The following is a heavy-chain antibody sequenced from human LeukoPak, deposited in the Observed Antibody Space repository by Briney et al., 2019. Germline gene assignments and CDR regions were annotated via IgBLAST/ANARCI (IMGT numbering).Heavy chain of an antibody. D-gene: IGHD2-2*03. CDR3: AKHCSGYCNTASEKRFDP. J-gene: IGHJ5*02. CDR1: GFTFSSYS. Sequence: PGGSLRLSCAASGFTFSSYSTTWVRQAPGKGLEWVSGIGSNSVPTVYADSVKGRFTISRDNSNSMLYLQMDSLRVEDTAVYYSAKHCSGYCNTASEKRFDPWGQGTLVTVSS. CDR2: IGSNSVPT. V-gene: IGHV3-23*01.